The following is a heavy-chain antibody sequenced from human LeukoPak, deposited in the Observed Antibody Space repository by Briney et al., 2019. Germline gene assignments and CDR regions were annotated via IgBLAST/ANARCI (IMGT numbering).Heavy chain of an antibody. CDR1: GFTFSTFA. CDR2: ITRSGAAK. J-gene: IGHJ4*02. Sequence: GGSLRLSCAASGFTFSTFAMSWGRQAPGKGLEWVSTITRSGAAKYYADSVKGRFTTSRDNSKNTLYLQTDSLSAEDTALYYCAKDHSSCAGRDCLLFDNWGREPWSPSPQ. D-gene: IGHD2-21*02. CDR3: AKDHSSCAGRDCLLFDN. V-gene: IGHV3-23*01.